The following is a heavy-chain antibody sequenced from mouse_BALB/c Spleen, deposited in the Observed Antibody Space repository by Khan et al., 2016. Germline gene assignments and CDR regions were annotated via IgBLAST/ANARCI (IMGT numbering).Heavy chain of an antibody. Sequence: VQLQQSGAELVRSGALVKLSCTSSGFNIKDYYIHWVRQRPEQGLAWIGCIDPENGDTESAPKFQGKATMTAHPSSNTAYLHLSSLTSEAPSVYGCNGGDGNDDALDYWGQGTCVTVSA. CDR1: GFNIKDYY. CDR3: NGGDGNDDALDY. D-gene: IGHD2-2*01. CDR2: IDPENGDT. J-gene: IGHJ4*01. V-gene: IGHV14-4*02.